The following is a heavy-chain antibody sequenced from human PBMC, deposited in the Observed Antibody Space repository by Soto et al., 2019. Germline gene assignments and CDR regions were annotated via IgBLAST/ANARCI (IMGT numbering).Heavy chain of an antibody. CDR2: ISGSGDFT. CDR1: GFTFDTYA. D-gene: IGHD2-15*01. CDR3: SKDCNGSGSCFSDS. J-gene: IGHJ4*02. V-gene: IGHV3-23*01. Sequence: EVQLLESGGGLVQPGGSLRLSCAASGFTFDTYAMNWVRQAPGKGLEWVSAISGSGDFTYYADSVKGRFTISRDNSKSTLYLQMNSLRAEDTAVYYCSKDCNGSGSCFSDSWGQGTLVTVSS.